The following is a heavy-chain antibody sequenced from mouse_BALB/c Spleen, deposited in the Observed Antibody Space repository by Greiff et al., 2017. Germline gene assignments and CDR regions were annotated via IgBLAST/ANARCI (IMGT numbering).Heavy chain of an antibody. CDR1: GFTFSSFG. D-gene: IGHD2-14*01. CDR2: ISSGSSTI. J-gene: IGHJ1*01. V-gene: IGHV5-17*02. Sequence: EVQLVESGGGLVQPGGSRKLSCAASGFTFSSFGMHWVRQAPEKGLEWVAYISSGSSTIYYADTVKGRFTISRDNPNNTLFLQMTSLRSEDTAMYYCARDRSWYFDVWGEGTTVTVSA. CDR3: ARDRSWYFDV.